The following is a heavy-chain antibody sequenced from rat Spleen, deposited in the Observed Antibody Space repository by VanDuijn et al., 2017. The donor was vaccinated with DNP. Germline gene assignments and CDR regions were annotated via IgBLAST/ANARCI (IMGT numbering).Heavy chain of an antibody. CDR1: GYSITSSYR. V-gene: IGHV3-3*01. CDR3: ARWPGYNPPYAMDA. D-gene: IGHD1-4*01. Sequence: EVQLQESGPGLVKPSQSLSLTCSVTGYSITSSYRWNWIRKFPGNKLEWMGSVNSAGSINYNPSLKSRISITRDTSKNQFFLQLNSVTTEDTATYFCARWPGYNPPYAMDAWGQGTSVTVSS. CDR2: VNSAGSI. J-gene: IGHJ4*01.